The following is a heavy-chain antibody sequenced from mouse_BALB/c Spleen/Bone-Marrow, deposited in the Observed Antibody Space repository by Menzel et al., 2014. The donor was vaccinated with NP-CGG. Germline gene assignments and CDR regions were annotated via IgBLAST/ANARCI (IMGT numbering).Heavy chain of an antibody. D-gene: IGHD1-1*01. CDR1: GLNIKDTY. CDR2: IDPATGNT. CDR3: ALLLRYYAMDY. Sequence: VQLQQSGAELVKPGALVKLSCTASGLNIKDTYMHWVKQRPEQGLERIGRIDPATGNTKYDPKFQGKATITADTSSNTAYLQLSSLTSEDTAVYYCALLLRYYAMDYWRQGTSVTVSS. V-gene: IGHV14-3*02. J-gene: IGHJ4*01.